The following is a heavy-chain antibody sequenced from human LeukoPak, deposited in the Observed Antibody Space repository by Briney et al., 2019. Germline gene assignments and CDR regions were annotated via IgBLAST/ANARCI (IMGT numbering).Heavy chain of an antibody. Sequence: SETLSLTCAVYGESFSGYYWSWIRQPPGKGLEWIGEINHSGSTNYNPSLKSRVTISVDTSKNQFSLKLSSVTAADTAVYYCARAWIQLWFLDYWGQGTLVTVSS. V-gene: IGHV4-34*01. J-gene: IGHJ4*02. CDR1: GESFSGYY. CDR3: ARAWIQLWFLDY. D-gene: IGHD5-18*01. CDR2: INHSGST.